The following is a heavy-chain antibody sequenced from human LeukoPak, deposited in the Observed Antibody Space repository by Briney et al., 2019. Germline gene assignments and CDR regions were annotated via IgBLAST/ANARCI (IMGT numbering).Heavy chain of an antibody. J-gene: IGHJ4*02. CDR2: ISSSSSYI. V-gene: IGHV3-21*01. D-gene: IGHD6-13*01. CDR1: GFTFSSYT. Sequence: GGSLRLSCAASGFTFSSYTMNWVRQAPGEGLEWVSYISSSSSYIYYADSVKGRFTISGDNAENSLYLQMNSLRAEDTAVYYCARLRDSSWYDYWGQGTLVTVSS. CDR3: ARLRDSSWYDY.